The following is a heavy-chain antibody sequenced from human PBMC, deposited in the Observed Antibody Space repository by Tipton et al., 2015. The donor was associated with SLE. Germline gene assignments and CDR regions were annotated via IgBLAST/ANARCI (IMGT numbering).Heavy chain of an antibody. J-gene: IGHJ4*02. CDR1: GASVRSTSYH. CDR3: ATVRLQRDGWYPWDF. Sequence: LVKPTETLSLTCFVSGASVRSTSYHWGWIRQPPGKGLEWIGNIYYDGTAYSTPSLESRVSISVDTSKNQVSLRLASVTAADTAVYYCATVRLQRDGWYPWDFWGQGTLVTV. CDR2: IYYDGTA. V-gene: IGHV4-39*07. D-gene: IGHD6-19*01.